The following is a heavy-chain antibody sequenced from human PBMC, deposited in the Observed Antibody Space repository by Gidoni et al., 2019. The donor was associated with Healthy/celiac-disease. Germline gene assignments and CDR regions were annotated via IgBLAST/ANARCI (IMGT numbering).Heavy chain of an antibody. D-gene: IGHD4-4*01. CDR3: ARLDSDP. CDR2: IYYSGST. J-gene: IGHJ5*02. Sequence: QLQLQESGPGLVKPSETLSLTCTVSGGSISSSSYYWGWIRQPPGKGREWIGSIYYSGSTYYNPSLKSRVTISVDTSKNQFSLKLSSVTAADTAVYYCARLDSDPWGQGTLVTVSS. V-gene: IGHV4-39*01. CDR1: GGSISSSSYY.